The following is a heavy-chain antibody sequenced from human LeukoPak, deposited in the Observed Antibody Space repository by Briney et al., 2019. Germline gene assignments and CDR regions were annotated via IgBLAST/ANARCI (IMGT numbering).Heavy chain of an antibody. CDR3: AKDGSSGYYYHAFDI. V-gene: IGHV3-43*02. CDR2: ISGDGGST. J-gene: IGHJ3*02. CDR1: GFTFDDYA. Sequence: GGSLRLSCAASGFTFDDYAMHWVRQAPGKGLEWVSLISGDGGSTYYADSMKGRFTISRDNSKNSLYLQMNSLRTEDTALYYCAKDGSSGYYYHAFDIWGQGTMVTVSS. D-gene: IGHD3-22*01.